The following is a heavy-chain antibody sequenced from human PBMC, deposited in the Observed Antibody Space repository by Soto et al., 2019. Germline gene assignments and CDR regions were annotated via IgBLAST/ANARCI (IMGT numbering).Heavy chain of an antibody. CDR3: TTDSPVAGGGPL. Sequence: EVQLVASGGGLVEPWGSLSLSGAASGFTLSEAWMNWVRQAPGKGLEWVGRIKSKAAGGTTDYVAPVKGRFTISRDDSTNTLFLQMNSLKTEDTAVYYCTTDSPVAGGGPLWGQGTLVTVSS. V-gene: IGHV3-15*07. J-gene: IGHJ4*02. CDR1: GFTLSEAW. CDR2: IKSKAAGGTT. D-gene: IGHD6-19*01.